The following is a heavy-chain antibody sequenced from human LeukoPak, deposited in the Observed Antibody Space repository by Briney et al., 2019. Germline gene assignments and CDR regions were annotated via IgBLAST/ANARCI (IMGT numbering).Heavy chain of an antibody. CDR2: ISGSGGST. D-gene: IGHD2-2*01. CDR3: ARGLGVPAANLGGPRYYYYYGMDV. CDR1: GFTFSSYA. Sequence: SGGSLRLSCAASGFTFSSYAMNWVRQAPGKGLEWVSAISGSGGSTYYADSVKGRFTISRDNSKNTLYLQMNSLRAEDTAVYYCARGLGVPAANLGGPRYYYYYGMDVWGQGTTVTVSS. V-gene: IGHV3-23*01. J-gene: IGHJ6*02.